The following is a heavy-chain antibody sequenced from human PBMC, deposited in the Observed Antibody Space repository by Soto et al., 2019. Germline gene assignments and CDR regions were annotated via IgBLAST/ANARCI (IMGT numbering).Heavy chain of an antibody. D-gene: IGHD2-21*02. CDR3: ARDIAGCGGDCYSEDYYYGMDV. CDR1: GFTFSSYG. CDR2: IWYDGSNK. V-gene: IGHV3-33*01. J-gene: IGHJ6*02. Sequence: GGSLRLSCAASGFTFSSYGMHWVRQAPGKGLEWVAVIWYDGSNKYYADSVKGRFTISRDNSKNTLYLQMNSLRAEDTAVYYCARDIAGCGGDCYSEDYYYGMDVWGQGTTVTVSS.